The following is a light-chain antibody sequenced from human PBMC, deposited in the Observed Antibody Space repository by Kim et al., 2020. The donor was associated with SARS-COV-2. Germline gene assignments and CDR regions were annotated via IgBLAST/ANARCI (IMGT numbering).Light chain of an antibody. CDR1: SLRSYY. V-gene: IGLV3-19*01. CDR2: GKN. CDR3: NSRDSSGNHPYVV. Sequence: GQTVRITCQGDSLRSYYASWYQQKPGQAPVLVIYGKNNRPSGIPDRFSGSSSGNTASLTITGAQAEDEADYYCNSRDSSGNHPYVVFGGGTQLTV. J-gene: IGLJ2*01.